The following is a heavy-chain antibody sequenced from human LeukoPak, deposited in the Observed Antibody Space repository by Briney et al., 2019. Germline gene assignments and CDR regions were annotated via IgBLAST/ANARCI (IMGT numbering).Heavy chain of an antibody. CDR3: VRVKFYYYYYMDV. V-gene: IGHV4-34*01. CDR2: INHSGST. J-gene: IGHJ6*03. Sequence: SETLSLTCAVYGGSFSGYYWSWIRQPPGKGLEWIGEINHSGSTNYNPSLKSRVTISVDTSKNQFSLKLSSVTAADTAVYYCVRVKFYYYYYMDVWGKGTTVTVSS. CDR1: GGSFSGYY.